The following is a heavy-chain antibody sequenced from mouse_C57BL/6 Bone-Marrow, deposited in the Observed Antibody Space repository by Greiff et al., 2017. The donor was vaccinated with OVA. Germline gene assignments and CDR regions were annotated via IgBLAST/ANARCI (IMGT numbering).Heavy chain of an antibody. J-gene: IGHJ4*01. CDR1: GYTFTDYY. V-gene: IGHV1-76*01. CDR3: ARADYYGSSYDAMDY. CDR2: IYPGSGNT. Sequence: VKLMESGAELVRPGASVKLSCKASGYTFTDYYINWVKQRPGQGLEWIARIYPGSGNTYYNEKFKGKATLTAEKSSSTAYMQLSSLTSEDSAVYFCARADYYGSSYDAMDYWGQGTSVTVSS. D-gene: IGHD1-1*01.